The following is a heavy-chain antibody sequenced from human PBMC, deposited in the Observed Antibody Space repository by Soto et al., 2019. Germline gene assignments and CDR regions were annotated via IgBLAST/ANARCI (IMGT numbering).Heavy chain of an antibody. CDR3: VRRVSGNYDY. Sequence: EVQLAESGGGMVQPGGSLRLSCVASGFTFSNYDMHWVRQAPGKGLEYVSSISSNGGTTNYGNSVKGRFTISRDNSKNTLYLQMGSLIAEDMAVYYCVRRVSGNYDYWGQGTLVTVSS. V-gene: IGHV3-64*01. D-gene: IGHD1-7*01. CDR1: GFTFSNYD. CDR2: ISSNGGTT. J-gene: IGHJ4*02.